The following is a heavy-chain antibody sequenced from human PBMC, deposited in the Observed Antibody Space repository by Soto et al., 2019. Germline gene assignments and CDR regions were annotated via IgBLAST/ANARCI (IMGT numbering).Heavy chain of an antibody. CDR2: INPSGGST. Sequence: QVQLVQSGAEVKKPGASVKVSCKASGYTFTSYYMHWVRQAPGQGLEWMGIINPSGGSTSYAQKFQRRGTMTRDTSTSSVYMGLRSLRSEDTAVYYCARVYRVPGVKRPSWYFDLWGRGTLVTVSS. CDR3: ARVYRVPGVKRPSWYFDL. J-gene: IGHJ2*01. V-gene: IGHV1-46*01. D-gene: IGHD2-8*01. CDR1: GYTFTSYY.